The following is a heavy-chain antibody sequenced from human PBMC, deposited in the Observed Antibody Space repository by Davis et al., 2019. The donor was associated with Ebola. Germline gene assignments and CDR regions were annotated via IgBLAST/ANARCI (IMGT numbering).Heavy chain of an antibody. CDR3: TADPESSLGQTCDY. CDR1: GFSFRQTW. CDR2: IKRKSDGGTA. D-gene: IGHD3-22*01. V-gene: IGHV3-15*01. Sequence: GESLKISCTPSGFSFRQTWMNWVRQAPGKGLEWVARIKRKSDGGTADYAAPVQGRFTISTDDSESTLFLQMNSLKTEDTAVYYCTADPESSLGQTCDYWGRGTPVTVSS. J-gene: IGHJ4*02.